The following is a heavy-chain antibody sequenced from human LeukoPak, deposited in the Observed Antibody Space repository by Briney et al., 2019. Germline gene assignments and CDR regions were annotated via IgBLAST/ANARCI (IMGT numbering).Heavy chain of an antibody. V-gene: IGHV4-59*01. J-gene: IGHJ5*02. D-gene: IGHD6-13*01. CDR3: ARATGSSSWYPRWFDP. CDR2: IYYSGRT. Sequence: PSETLSLTCTVSGGSISSYYWSWIRQPPGKGLEWIGYIYYSGRTNYNPSLKSRVTISVDTSKNQFSLKLSSVTAADTAVYYCARATGSSSWYPRWFDPWGQGTLVTVSS. CDR1: GGSISSYY.